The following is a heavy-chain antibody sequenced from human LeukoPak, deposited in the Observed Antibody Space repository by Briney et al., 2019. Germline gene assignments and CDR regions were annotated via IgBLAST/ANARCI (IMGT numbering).Heavy chain of an antibody. Sequence: SETLSLTCTVSGGSISSYYWSWIRQPPGKGLEWIGYIYYSGSTYYNPSLKSRVTISVDTSKSQFSLKLSSVTAADTAVYYCARARRVVVVHDYWGQGTLVTVSS. CDR2: IYYSGST. CDR1: GGSISSYY. D-gene: IGHD2-15*01. J-gene: IGHJ4*02. CDR3: ARARRVVVVHDY. V-gene: IGHV4-59*12.